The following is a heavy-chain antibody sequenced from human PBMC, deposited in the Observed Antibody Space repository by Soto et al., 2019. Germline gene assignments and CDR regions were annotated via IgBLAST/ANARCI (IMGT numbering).Heavy chain of an antibody. CDR3: ARGGGSDSFDY. CDR1: GASITFGGYS. J-gene: IGHJ4*02. D-gene: IGHD1-26*01. Sequence: TLYITCTVSGASITFGGYSWSWIRQTPGKGLEWIGYINHLETTFYNPSFESQLTLSIDRAKNQFSLKLHSMSAADRAVYFCARGGGSDSFDYWGQGILVTV. CDR2: INHLETT. V-gene: IGHV4-30-2*01.